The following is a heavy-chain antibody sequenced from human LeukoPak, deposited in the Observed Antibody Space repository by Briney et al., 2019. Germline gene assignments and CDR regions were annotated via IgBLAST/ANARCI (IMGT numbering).Heavy chain of an antibody. J-gene: IGHJ5*02. Sequence: SVKVSCKASGGTFSSYTLNWVRQAPGQGLEWMGRIIPILDIAHYAQKFQSRVTITADNSTSTAYMELSSLRSEDTAVYYCARDLGAPAKEWLIFSWGQGTLVTVSS. CDR3: ARDLGAPAKEWLIFS. D-gene: IGHD3-3*01. CDR2: IIPILDIA. V-gene: IGHV1-69*04. CDR1: GGTFSSYT.